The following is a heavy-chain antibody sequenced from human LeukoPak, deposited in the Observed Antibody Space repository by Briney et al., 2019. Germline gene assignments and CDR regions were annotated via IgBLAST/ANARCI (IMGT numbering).Heavy chain of an antibody. CDR2: INCNSGGT. V-gene: IGHV1-2*02. Sequence: GASVKVSCKASGYTFTGYYLHWVRQAPGQGLEWMGWINCNSGGTSYAQKFQGRVTMTRDTSISTVYMELSRQIFDDTAVYYCAGDKATVDTPYFDYWGQGTQVTVSS. CDR3: AGDKATVDTPYFDY. D-gene: IGHD4-17*01. CDR1: GYTFTGYY. J-gene: IGHJ4*02.